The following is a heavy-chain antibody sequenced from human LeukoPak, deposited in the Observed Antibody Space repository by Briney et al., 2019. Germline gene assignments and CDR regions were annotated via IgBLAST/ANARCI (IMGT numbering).Heavy chain of an antibody. V-gene: IGHV4-39*01. CDR2: IDYNRNT. Sequence: PSETLALTCTVSGRFLSSSDYYWGWIRQPPGETLERIGSIDYNRNTYYNPSPQSRVILSGNTSKDQFSLEEASVSPPDTACFYRAWTVGTHRFDYWGQGILVTVSS. J-gene: IGHJ4*02. CDR1: GRFLSSSDYY. D-gene: IGHD4-23*01. CDR3: AWTVGTHRFDY.